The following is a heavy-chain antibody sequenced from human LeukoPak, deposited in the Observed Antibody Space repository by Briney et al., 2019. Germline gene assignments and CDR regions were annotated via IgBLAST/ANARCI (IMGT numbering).Heavy chain of an antibody. J-gene: IGHJ4*02. V-gene: IGHV1-3*02. D-gene: IGHD3-9*01. Sequence: GASVKVSCKASGYTFTSYAMHWVRQAPGQRLEWMGWSNAGNGNTKYSQEFQGRVTITRDTSASTAYMELSSLRSEDMAVYYCARAGYDILTGYYSPRLDYWGQGTLDTVSS. CDR2: SNAGNGNT. CDR3: ARAGYDILTGYYSPRLDY. CDR1: GYTFTSYA.